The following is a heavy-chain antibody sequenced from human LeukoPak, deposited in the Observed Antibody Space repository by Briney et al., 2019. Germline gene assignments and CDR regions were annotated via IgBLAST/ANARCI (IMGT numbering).Heavy chain of an antibody. Sequence: GGSLRLSCAASGFTFSSYSMNWVRQAPGKGLEWVSSISSSSSYIYYADSVKGRFTISRDNAKNSLYLQMNSLRAEDTAVYYCASDRYRSGWYRFWGQGTLVTVSS. J-gene: IGHJ4*02. CDR3: ASDRYRSGWYRF. D-gene: IGHD6-19*01. CDR2: ISSSSSYI. V-gene: IGHV3-21*01. CDR1: GFTFSSYS.